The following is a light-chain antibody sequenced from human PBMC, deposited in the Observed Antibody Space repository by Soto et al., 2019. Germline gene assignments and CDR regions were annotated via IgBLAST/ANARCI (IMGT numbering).Light chain of an antibody. Sequence: QSVLTQVASVSGSPGQSITISCTGTSSDVGSYNLVSWYQQLPGRAPKLIIYEGNKRPSGISARFSGSKSGDTASLSISGLQTEDEADYFCCSYAGSGAYVFGTGTKVTVL. V-gene: IGLV2-23*01. CDR2: EGN. J-gene: IGLJ1*01. CDR1: SSDVGSYNL. CDR3: CSYAGSGAYV.